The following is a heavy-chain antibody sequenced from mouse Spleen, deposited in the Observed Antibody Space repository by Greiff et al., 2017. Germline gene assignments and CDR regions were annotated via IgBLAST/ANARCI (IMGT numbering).Heavy chain of an antibody. J-gene: IGHJ4*01. CDR1: GFTFSDYY. CDR2: ISNGGGST. V-gene: IGHV5-12*02. CDR3: ARHGYGNYDAMDY. D-gene: IGHD2-10*02. Sequence: DVQLQESGGGLVQPGGSLKLSCATSGFTFSDYYMYWVRQTPEKRLEWVAYISNGGGSTYYPDTVKGRFTISRDNAKNTLYLQMSRLKSEDTAMYYCARHGYGNYDAMDYWGQGTSVTVSS.